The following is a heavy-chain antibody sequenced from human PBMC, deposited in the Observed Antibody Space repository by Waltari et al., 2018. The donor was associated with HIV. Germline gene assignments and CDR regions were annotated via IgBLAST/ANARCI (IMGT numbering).Heavy chain of an antibody. CDR1: GYTFTGYY. J-gene: IGHJ4*02. CDR3: ALRGLKVDSSVYGPDY. D-gene: IGHD3-22*01. V-gene: IGHV1-2*02. CDR2: IHPNRGDT. Sequence: QVHLVQSGAEVKKPGASVKVSCKASGYTFTGYYLHWVRQVPGQGLEWMGWIHPNRGDTKYAQKFQGRVTMTRDTSISTAYMELSRLRSDDAALYYCALRGLKVDSSVYGPDYWGQGTLVTVPS.